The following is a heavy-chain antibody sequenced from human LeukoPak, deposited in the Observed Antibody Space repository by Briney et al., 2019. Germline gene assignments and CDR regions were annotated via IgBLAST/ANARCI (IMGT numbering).Heavy chain of an antibody. CDR1: GFTFNNYA. Sequence: GGSLRLSCASSGFTFNNYAMTWVRQAPGKGLEWVSSITASGGSTYCADSVRGRFTISRDNSKNTLYLQMSSLRAEDTAVYYCARDYPTSGIVTIFDYWGQGTLVTVFS. CDR3: ARDYPTSGIVTIFDY. D-gene: IGHD1-1*01. V-gene: IGHV3-23*01. CDR2: ITASGGST. J-gene: IGHJ4*02.